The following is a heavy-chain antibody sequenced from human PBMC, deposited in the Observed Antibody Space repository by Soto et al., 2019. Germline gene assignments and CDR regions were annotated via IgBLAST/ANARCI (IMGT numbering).Heavy chain of an antibody. CDR3: AKDVGSDATTACYTRFDS. J-gene: IGHJ4*02. V-gene: IGHV3-43D*03. CDR1: GFTFYDYD. CDR2: ISWDGSRS. D-gene: IGHD2-2*02. Sequence: PVWSLRLFCPASGFTFYDYDMHWVRQARGKGLEWVSLISWDGSRSYYADSVKGRFIISRDNSKESLSLLMSSMGTEDSGLYFCAKDVGSDATTACYTRFDSWCLGTQVTVSS.